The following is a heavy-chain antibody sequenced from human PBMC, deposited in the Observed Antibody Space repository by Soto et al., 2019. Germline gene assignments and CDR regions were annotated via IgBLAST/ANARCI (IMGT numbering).Heavy chain of an antibody. CDR1: GFTFSSYS. D-gene: IGHD3-10*01. V-gene: IGHV3-48*02. J-gene: IGHJ4*02. CDR3: ARDGTNTYYYGSGSHNDY. Sequence: GGSLRLSCAASGFTFSSYSMNWVRQAPGKGLEWVSYISSSSSTIYYADSVKGRFTISRDNAKNSLYLQMNSLRDEDTAVYYCARDGTNTYYYGSGSHNDYWGKATLVTV. CDR2: ISSSSSTI.